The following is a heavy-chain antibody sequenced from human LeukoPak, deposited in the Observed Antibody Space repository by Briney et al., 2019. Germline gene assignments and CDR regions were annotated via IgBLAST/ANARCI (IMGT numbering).Heavy chain of an antibody. CDR3: ATAARADTSGYYAPGY. Sequence: ASVKVSCKASGYTFTTSYVHWVRQAPGQGLEYVGIINPSGGSTSYAQKFQGRVTMTRDTSTTTVYMELSSLRSEDTAIYYCATAARADTSGYYAPGYWGQGTLVTVSS. CDR1: GYTFTTSY. CDR2: INPSGGST. V-gene: IGHV1-46*01. J-gene: IGHJ4*02. D-gene: IGHD3-22*01.